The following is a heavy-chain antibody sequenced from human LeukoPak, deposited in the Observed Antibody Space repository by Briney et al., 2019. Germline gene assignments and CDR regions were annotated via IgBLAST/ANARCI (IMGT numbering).Heavy chain of an antibody. CDR1: GYTLTELS. J-gene: IGHJ4*02. D-gene: IGHD5-18*01. V-gene: IGHV3-30*18. CDR2: ISNDGSKK. CDR3: AKDRYSYAFEYSDS. Sequence: SCKVSGYTLTELSMHWVRQAPGKGLDWVAVISNDGSKKYYADSVKGRFTISRDNSKNTLSLQVSSLRTEDTAVYYCAKDRYSYAFEYSDSWGQGTLVTVSS.